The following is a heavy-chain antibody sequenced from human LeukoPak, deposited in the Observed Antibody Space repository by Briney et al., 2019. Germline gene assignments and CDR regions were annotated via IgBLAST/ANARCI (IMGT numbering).Heavy chain of an antibody. CDR1: GASFSSSTYY. J-gene: IGHJ4*02. CDR3: ARGGSSDPYYFDY. CDR2: IYYGGGT. Sequence: SETLSLTCTVSGASFSSSTYYWGWIRQPPGKGLEWIGSIYYGGGTNYNPSLKSRVTISVDTSKNQFSLKLSSVTAADTAVYYCARGGSSDPYYFDYWGQGTLVTVSS. V-gene: IGHV4-39*07. D-gene: IGHD6-6*01.